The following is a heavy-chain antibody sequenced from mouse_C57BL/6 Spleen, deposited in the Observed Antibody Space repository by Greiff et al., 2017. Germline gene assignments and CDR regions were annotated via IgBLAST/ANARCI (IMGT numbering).Heavy chain of an antibody. J-gene: IGHJ3*01. V-gene: IGHV1-63*01. D-gene: IGHD1-1*01. CDR3: ARKGSSTTIETGFAY. Sequence: QVQLKQSGAELVRPGTSVKMSCKASGYTFTNYWIGWAKQRPGHGLEWIGDIYPGGGYTNYNEKFKGKATLTADKSSSTAYMQFSSLTSEDSAIYYCARKGSSTTIETGFAYWGQGTLVTVSA. CDR1: GYTFTNYW. CDR2: IYPGGGYT.